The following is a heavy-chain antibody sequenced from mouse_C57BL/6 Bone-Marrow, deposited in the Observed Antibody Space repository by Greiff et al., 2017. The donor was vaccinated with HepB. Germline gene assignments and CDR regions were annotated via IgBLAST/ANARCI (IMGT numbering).Heavy chain of an antibody. V-gene: IGHV1-52*01. Sequence: QVQLQQPGAELVRPGSSVKLSCKASGYTFTSYWMHWVKQRPIQGLEWIGNIDPSDSETHYNQKFKDKATLTVDKSSSTAYMQLSSLTSEDSAVYYCARSPFIDAMDYWGQGTSVTVSS. CDR2: IDPSDSET. CDR3: ARSPFIDAMDY. D-gene: IGHD1-1*01. CDR1: GYTFTSYW. J-gene: IGHJ4*01.